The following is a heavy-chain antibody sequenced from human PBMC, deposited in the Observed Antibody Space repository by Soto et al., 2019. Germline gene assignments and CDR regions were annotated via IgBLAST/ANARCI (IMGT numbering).Heavy chain of an antibody. CDR2: IYYSGST. Sequence: SETLSLTCTVSGGSISSYYWSWIRQPPGKGLEWIGYIYYSGSTNYNPSLKSRVTISVDTSKNQFSLKLSSVTAADTAVYYCARDQGGSYYDGYYYGMDVSSQGTTVTVSS. CDR1: GGSISSYY. D-gene: IGHD1-26*01. CDR3: ARDQGGSYYDGYYYGMDV. J-gene: IGHJ6*02. V-gene: IGHV4-59*01.